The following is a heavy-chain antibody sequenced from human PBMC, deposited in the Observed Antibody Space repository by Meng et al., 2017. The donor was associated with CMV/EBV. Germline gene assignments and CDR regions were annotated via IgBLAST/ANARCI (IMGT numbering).Heavy chain of an antibody. CDR3: ARDKSEYYYYYGMDV. CDR2: IYHSGST. CDR1: GYSISSGYY. Sequence: SETLSLTCTVSGYSISSGYYWGWIRQPPGKGLEWIGSIYHSGSTYYNPSLKSRVTISVDTSKNQFSLKLSSVTAADTAVYYCARDKSEYYYYYGMDVWGQGTTVTVSS. J-gene: IGHJ6*02. D-gene: IGHD6-6*01. V-gene: IGHV4-38-2*02.